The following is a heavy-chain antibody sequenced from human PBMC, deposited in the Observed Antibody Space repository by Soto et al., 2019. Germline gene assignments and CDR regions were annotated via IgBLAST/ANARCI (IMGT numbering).Heavy chain of an antibody. V-gene: IGHV3-49*03. CDR3: TRDVMSVVVVPAAMGYYYYYYMDV. CDR1: GFTFGDYA. Sequence: GGSLRLSCTASGFTFGDYAMSWFRQAPGKGLEWVGFIRSKAYGGTTEYAASVKGRFTISRDDSKSIAYLQMNSLKTEDTAVYYCTRDVMSVVVVPAAMGYYYYYYMDVWGKGTTVTVSS. D-gene: IGHD2-2*01. J-gene: IGHJ6*03. CDR2: IRSKAYGGTT.